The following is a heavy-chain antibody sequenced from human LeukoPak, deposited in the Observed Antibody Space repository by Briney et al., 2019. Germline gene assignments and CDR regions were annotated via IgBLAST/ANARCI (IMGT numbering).Heavy chain of an antibody. J-gene: IGHJ5*02. CDR1: AYTFTNYG. CDR3: ARDLDPYYYDSSGYFINWFDP. Sequence: GASVKVSCKASAYTFTNYGIAWVRQAPGQGLEWMGWVSAHNGNTNYAQNLQGRVTMTTDTSTSTAYMELRSLRSDDTAVYYCARDLDPYYYDSSGYFINWFDPWGQGTLVTVSS. CDR2: VSAHNGNT. V-gene: IGHV1-18*01. D-gene: IGHD3-22*01.